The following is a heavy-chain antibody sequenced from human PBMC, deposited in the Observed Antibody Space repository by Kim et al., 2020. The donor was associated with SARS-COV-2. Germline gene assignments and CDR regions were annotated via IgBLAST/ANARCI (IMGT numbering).Heavy chain of an antibody. CDR1: GFTFSSYE. CDR3: ARDVGGGYDFWSGYYNHDAFDI. D-gene: IGHD3-3*01. V-gene: IGHV3-48*03. J-gene: IGHJ3*02. Sequence: GGSLRLSCAASGFTFSSYEMNWVRQAPGKGLEWVSYISSSGSTIYYADSVKGRFTISRDNAKNSLYLQMNSLRAEDTAVYYCARDVGGGYDFWSGYYNHDAFDIWGQGTMVTVSS. CDR2: ISSSGSTI.